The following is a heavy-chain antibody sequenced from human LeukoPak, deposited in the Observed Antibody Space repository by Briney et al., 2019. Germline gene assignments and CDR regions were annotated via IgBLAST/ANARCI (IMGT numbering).Heavy chain of an antibody. V-gene: IGHV4-59*01. D-gene: IGHD3-22*01. CDR2: IYYSGST. CDR3: AREAGGKYYYDSSGYHTGRAFDI. J-gene: IGHJ3*02. CDR1: GGSIRRYY. Sequence: PSETLSLTCSVSGGSIRRYYWSWVRQPPAKGLEWIAYIYYSGSTDYNPSLKSRVPISLDTSKNQLSLKMSSVTAADTAVYYCAREAGGKYYYDSSGYHTGRAFDIWGQGTMVTVSS.